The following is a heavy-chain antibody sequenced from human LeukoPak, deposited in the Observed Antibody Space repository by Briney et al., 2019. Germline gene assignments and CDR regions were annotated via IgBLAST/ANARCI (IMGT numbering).Heavy chain of an antibody. V-gene: IGHV4-34*01. J-gene: IGHJ5*02. CDR1: GGSFSGYY. CDR3: ARAPVILWSGWFDP. CDR2: INHSGST. Sequence: SETLSLTCAVYGGSFSGYYWSWIRQPPGKGLEWIGEINHSGSTNYNPSLKSRVTISVDTSKNQFSLKLSSVTAADTAVYYCARAPVILWSGWFDPWGQGTLVTVS. D-gene: IGHD2-21*01.